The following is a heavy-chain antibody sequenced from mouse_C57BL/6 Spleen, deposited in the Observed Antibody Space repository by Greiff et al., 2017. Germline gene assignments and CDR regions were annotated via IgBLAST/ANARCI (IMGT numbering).Heavy chain of an antibody. CDR1: GYSITSDY. V-gene: IGHV3-8*01. CDR2: ISYSGST. J-gene: IGHJ4*01. CDR3: ARYEKLRAYAMDY. D-gene: IGHD3-2*02. Sequence: EVQGVESGPGLAKPSQTLSLTCSVTGYSITSDYWNWIRKFPGNKLEYMGYISYSGSTYYNPSLKSRISITRDTSKNQYYLQLNSVTTEDTATYYCARYEKLRAYAMDYWGQGTSVTVSS.